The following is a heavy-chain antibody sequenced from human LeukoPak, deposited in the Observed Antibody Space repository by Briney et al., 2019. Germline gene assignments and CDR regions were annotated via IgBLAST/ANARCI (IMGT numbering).Heavy chain of an antibody. CDR3: AKGPDSYSFDS. V-gene: IGHV3-21*04. D-gene: IGHD2-21*01. J-gene: IGHJ4*02. CDR2: ISSSSSYI. Sequence: GGSLRLSCAASGFTFSSYSMNWVRQAPGKGLEWVASISSSSSYIYYADSVKGRFTISRDNSKNTLYLQMNSLRTEDTAIYYCAKGPDSYSFDSWGQGTLVTVSS. CDR1: GFTFSSYS.